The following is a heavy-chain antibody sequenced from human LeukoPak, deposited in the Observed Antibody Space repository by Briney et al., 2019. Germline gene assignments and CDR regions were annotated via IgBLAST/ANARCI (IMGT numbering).Heavy chain of an antibody. CDR3: AKSGIWWLRVDY. CDR2: ISYDGSNK. D-gene: IGHD5-12*01. V-gene: IGHV3-30*18. J-gene: IGHJ4*02. CDR1: GFTFSSYG. Sequence: GGTLRLSCAASGFTFSSYGMHWVRPAPGKGLERVPAISYDGSNKYYADSVKGRFPISRDNSKNSLYLQMNSLRAEDMAVYYCAKSGIWWLRVDYWGQGTLVTVSS.